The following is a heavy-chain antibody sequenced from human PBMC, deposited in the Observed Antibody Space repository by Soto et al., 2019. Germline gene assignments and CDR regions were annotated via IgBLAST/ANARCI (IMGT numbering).Heavy chain of an antibody. CDR1: GFTFNKFA. CDR2: ISGRDGRA. CDR3: AKDSLSPLAARLYYFDQ. J-gene: IGHJ4*02. Sequence: GGSLRLSCAASGFTFNKFAMTWVRQAPGEGLEWLSGISGRDGRASYADSVKGRLTISRDNSKSTLYLDMDSLRTEDTATYYCAKDSLSPLAARLYYFDQWGQGSLVTVSS. V-gene: IGHV3-23*01. D-gene: IGHD6-25*01.